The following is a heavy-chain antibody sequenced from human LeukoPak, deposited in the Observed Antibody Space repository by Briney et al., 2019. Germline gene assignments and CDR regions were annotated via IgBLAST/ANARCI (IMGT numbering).Heavy chain of an antibody. CDR2: IYYSGST. CDR1: GVSISSSSYY. D-gene: IGHD3-22*01. V-gene: IGHV4-39*01. J-gene: IGHJ4*02. Sequence: PSETLSLTCTVSGVSISSSSYYWGWIRQPPGKGLEWIGSIYYSGSTYYNPSLKSRVTISVDTSKNQFSLKLSSVTAADTAVYYCASLVYDSSGYYYALPGFYFDYWGQGTLVTVSS. CDR3: ASLVYDSSGYYYALPGFYFDY.